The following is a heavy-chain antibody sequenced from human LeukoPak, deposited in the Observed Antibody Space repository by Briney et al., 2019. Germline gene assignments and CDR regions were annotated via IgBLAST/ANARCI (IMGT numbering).Heavy chain of an antibody. J-gene: IGHJ4*02. D-gene: IGHD2-15*01. CDR2: INPSGGGT. V-gene: IGHV1-46*01. CDR1: GYTFTSFH. Sequence: GASVKVSCEASGYTFTSFHMHWVRQAPGQGLEWMGIINPSGGGTSYPQKFQGRVTMTRDTSTSTVYMELSSLRSEDTAVYYCARAPHSSAGDNFDYWGQGTLVTVSS. CDR3: ARAPHSSAGDNFDY.